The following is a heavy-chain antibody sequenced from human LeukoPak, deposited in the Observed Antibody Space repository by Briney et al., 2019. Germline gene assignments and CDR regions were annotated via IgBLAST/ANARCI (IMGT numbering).Heavy chain of an antibody. D-gene: IGHD3-10*01. CDR3: ATGIWFGKYLDV. Sequence: ASVKVSCKVSGYNVTELSMHWVRQSPGKGLEWMGGFHPEYGETIYAQKFQGRVTMTEDTSTDTAYMELSSLRSEDTAVYYCATGIWFGKYLDVWGKGTTVTISS. V-gene: IGHV1-24*01. CDR1: GYNVTELS. CDR2: FHPEYGET. J-gene: IGHJ6*04.